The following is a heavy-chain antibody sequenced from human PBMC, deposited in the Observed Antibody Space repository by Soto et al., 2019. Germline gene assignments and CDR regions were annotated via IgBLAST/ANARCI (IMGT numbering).Heavy chain of an antibody. V-gene: IGHV1-18*01. CDR2: ISPSNGNT. CDR1: GYTFTRYG. J-gene: IGHJ5*02. CDR3: AIDSALLWYWELFDP. Sequence: QVQLVQSGPEVKKPGTSVRVSCTASGYTFTRYGISWVRQAPGQGLEYMGWISPSNGNTHHAQNVQGRLTITTDSSSSRAYMELRGLSSDDTAVYYCAIDSALLWYWELFDPWGQGTLVTVSS. D-gene: IGHD3-10*01.